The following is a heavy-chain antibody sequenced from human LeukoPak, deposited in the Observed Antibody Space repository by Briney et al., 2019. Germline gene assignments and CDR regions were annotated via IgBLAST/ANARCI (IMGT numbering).Heavy chain of an antibody. CDR2: IKQDGSEQ. CDR3: ARDYCSGVTCYDGY. Sequence: GGSLRLSCAASGFSFSNNAMSWVRQAPGKGLEWLANIKQDGSEQYYADSVRGRFTISRDNAKNSVYLQMNSLRGDDTAVYYCARDYCSGVTCYDGYWGQGTLVTVSS. CDR1: GFSFSNNA. J-gene: IGHJ4*02. D-gene: IGHD2-15*01. V-gene: IGHV3-7*04.